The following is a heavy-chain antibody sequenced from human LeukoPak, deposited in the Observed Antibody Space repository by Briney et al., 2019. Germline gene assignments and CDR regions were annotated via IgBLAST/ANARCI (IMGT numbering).Heavy chain of an antibody. CDR1: GVSISSYY. Sequence: SETLSLTCTVSGVSISSYYWSWIRQPAGKGLEWIGRIYTSGSTNYNPSLKSRVTMSVDTSKNQFSLKLSSVTAADTAVYYCARDRSIGDYDSSGYYPPYWYFDLWGRGTLVTVSS. CDR3: ARDRSIGDYDSSGYYPPYWYFDL. D-gene: IGHD3-22*01. CDR2: IYTSGST. J-gene: IGHJ2*01. V-gene: IGHV4-4*07.